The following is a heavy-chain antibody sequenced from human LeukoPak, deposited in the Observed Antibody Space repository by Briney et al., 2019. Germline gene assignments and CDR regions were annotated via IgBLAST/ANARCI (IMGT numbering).Heavy chain of an antibody. CDR2: IIPIFGTA. D-gene: IGHD5-12*01. CDR3: ARAATIVATIPYYFDY. CDR1: GGTXSSYA. V-gene: IGHV1-69*13. J-gene: IGHJ4*02. Sequence: ASVKVSCKASGGTXSSYAISWVRQAPGQGLEWMGGIIPIFGTANYAQKFQGRVTITADESTSTAYMELSSLRSEDTAVYYCARAATIVATIPYYFDYWGQGTLVTVSS.